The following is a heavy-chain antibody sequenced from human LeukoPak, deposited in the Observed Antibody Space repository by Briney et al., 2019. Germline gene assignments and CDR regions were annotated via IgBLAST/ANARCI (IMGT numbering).Heavy chain of an antibody. D-gene: IGHD3-10*01. CDR3: ARVGLGSGSYYNGPIFDY. V-gene: IGHV4-39*07. Sequence: SETLSLTCTVSGGSISSSSYYWGWIRQPPGKGLEWIGYIYHSGSTYYNPSLKSRVIISVDRSKNQFSLKLSSVTAADTAGYYCARVGLGSGSYYNGPIFDYWGQGTLVTVSS. CDR2: IYHSGST. J-gene: IGHJ4*02. CDR1: GGSISSSSYY.